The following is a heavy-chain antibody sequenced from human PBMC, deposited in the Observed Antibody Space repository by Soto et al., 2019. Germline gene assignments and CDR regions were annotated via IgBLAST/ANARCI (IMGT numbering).Heavy chain of an antibody. CDR3: AKDVLHYYDSSGYYGF. D-gene: IGHD3-22*01. J-gene: IGHJ4*02. CDR1: GFTFDDYA. V-gene: IGHV3-9*01. CDR2: ISWNSGSI. Sequence: EVQLVESGGGLVQPGRSLRLSCAASGFTFDDYAMHWVRQAPGKGLEWVSGISWNSGSIGYADSVKGRFTISRDNAKNSLSLQMNSLRAEDTALYYCAKDVLHYYDSSGYYGFWGQGTLVTVSS.